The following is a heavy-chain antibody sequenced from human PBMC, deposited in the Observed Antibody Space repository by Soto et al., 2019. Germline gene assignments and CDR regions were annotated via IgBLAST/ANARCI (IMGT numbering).Heavy chain of an antibody. V-gene: IGHV4-39*06. Sequence: SETLSLTCSVSGGFVSSSSYSWAWIRQSPGKGLEWIGTIYSSENTYYNPSLLSRVTMTTDTSTSTVHMEVRSLRSDDTAVYYCAREGVAPYYYYGMDVWGQGTPVTVSS. CDR3: AREGVAPYYYYGMDV. CDR1: GGFVSSSSYS. CDR2: IYSSENT. J-gene: IGHJ6*02. D-gene: IGHD5-12*01.